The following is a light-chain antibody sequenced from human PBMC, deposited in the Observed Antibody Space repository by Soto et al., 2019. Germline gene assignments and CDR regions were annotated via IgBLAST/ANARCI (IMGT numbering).Light chain of an antibody. Sequence: EIVLTQSPGTLSLSPGERATLSCRASQSVSSGYFAWYHQKPGQAPRLLIYGASNRATGIPDRFSGSGSGTDFTLTISRLEPEDFAVYYCQQFHSSPWTFGQGPKVEIK. J-gene: IGKJ1*01. CDR1: QSVSSGY. CDR3: QQFHSSPWT. CDR2: GAS. V-gene: IGKV3-20*01.